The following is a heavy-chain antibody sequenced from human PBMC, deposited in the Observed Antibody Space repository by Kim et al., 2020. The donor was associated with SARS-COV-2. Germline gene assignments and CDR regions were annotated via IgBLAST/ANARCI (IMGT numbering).Heavy chain of an antibody. Sequence: SETLSLTCTVSGGSISSYYWSWIRQPPGKGLEWIGYIYYSGSSNYNPSLKSRVTISVDTSKNQFSLKLSSVTAADTAVYYCARKQQLPRRGFDYWGQGTLVTVSS. V-gene: IGHV4-59*01. CDR2: IYYSGSS. CDR1: GGSISSYY. D-gene: IGHD6-13*01. J-gene: IGHJ4*02. CDR3: ARKQQLPRRGFDY.